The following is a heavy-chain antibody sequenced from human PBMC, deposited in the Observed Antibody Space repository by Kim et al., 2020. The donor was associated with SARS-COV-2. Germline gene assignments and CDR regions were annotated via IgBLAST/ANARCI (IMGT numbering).Heavy chain of an antibody. Sequence: SETLSLTCAVYGGSFSGYYWSWIRQPPGKGLEWIGEINHSGSTNYNPSLKSRVTISVDTSKNQFSLKLSSVTAADTAVYYCARARGVVVPAAICLGRFGGGDCYSLYYFDYWGQGTLVTVSS. D-gene: IGHD2-2*02. V-gene: IGHV4-34*01. CDR2: INHSGST. CDR3: ARARGVVVPAAICLGRFGGGDCYSLYYFDY. CDR1: GGSFSGYY. J-gene: IGHJ4*02.